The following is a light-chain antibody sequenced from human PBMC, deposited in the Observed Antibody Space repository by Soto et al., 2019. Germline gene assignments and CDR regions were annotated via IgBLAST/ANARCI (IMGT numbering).Light chain of an antibody. Sequence: DIVMTQSPDSLAVSLGERATINCKSSQSVLYSSNNNNYLAWYQHKPGQPPKLLVYWASTRESGVPDRFGGSGSGTDFTLTISSLQAEDVAVYYCQQYYSTPLIFGGGTKVEIK. CDR3: QQYYSTPLI. V-gene: IGKV4-1*01. J-gene: IGKJ4*01. CDR2: WAS. CDR1: QSVLYSSNNNNY.